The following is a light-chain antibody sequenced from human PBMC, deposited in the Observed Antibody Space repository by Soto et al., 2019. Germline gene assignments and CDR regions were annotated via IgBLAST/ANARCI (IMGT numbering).Light chain of an antibody. Sequence: ESVFTESPCTLSLSPGERATLSCRASQSVSSSYLAWYQQKPGQAPRLLIYGASSRATGIPDRFSGSGSGTDFTLTISRLEPEDFAVYYCQQYGSSPLTFGGGTKVDIK. CDR2: GAS. CDR1: QSVSSSY. J-gene: IGKJ4*01. V-gene: IGKV3-20*01. CDR3: QQYGSSPLT.